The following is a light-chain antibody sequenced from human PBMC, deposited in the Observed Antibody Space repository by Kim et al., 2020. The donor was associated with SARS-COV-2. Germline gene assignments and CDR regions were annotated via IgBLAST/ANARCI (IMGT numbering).Light chain of an antibody. V-gene: IGKV3-11*01. J-gene: IGKJ1*01. CDR1: QSVGNS. CDR3: QQRGNWPLT. Sequence: PGERATLSCRASQSVGNSFAWYQQKPGQAPRLLIYDAFSRASGVPARFSGSGSGTDFSLTISSLEPEDFAFYYCQQRGNWPLTFGQGTKEDI. CDR2: DAF.